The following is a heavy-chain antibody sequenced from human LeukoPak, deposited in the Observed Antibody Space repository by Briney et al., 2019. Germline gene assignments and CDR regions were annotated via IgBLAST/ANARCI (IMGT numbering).Heavy chain of an antibody. CDR2: INHDGSDT. CDR3: ARVLVYSGSGSYYRHYYFDY. Sequence: PGGSLRLSCAASGFTFKLYWMHWVRQVPGRGPVWVSRINHDGSDTIYADSVRGRFTISRDDAKNTLYLQMNSLRAEDTAVYYCARVLVYSGSGSYYRHYYFDYWGQGTLVTVSS. D-gene: IGHD3-10*01. V-gene: IGHV3-74*01. CDR1: GFTFKLYW. J-gene: IGHJ4*02.